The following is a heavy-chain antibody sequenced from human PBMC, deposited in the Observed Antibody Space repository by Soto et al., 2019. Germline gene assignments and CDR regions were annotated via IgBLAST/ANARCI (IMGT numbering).Heavy chain of an antibody. CDR2: INHSGST. Sequence: PSETLSLTCAVYGGSFSGYYWSWIRQPPGKGLEWIGEINHSGSTNYNPSLKSRVTISVDTSKNQFSLKLSSVTAADTAVYYCASSTRYCGGDCYDYWGQGTLVTVSS. D-gene: IGHD2-21*01. V-gene: IGHV4-34*01. J-gene: IGHJ4*02. CDR3: ASSTRYCGGDCYDY. CDR1: GGSFSGYY.